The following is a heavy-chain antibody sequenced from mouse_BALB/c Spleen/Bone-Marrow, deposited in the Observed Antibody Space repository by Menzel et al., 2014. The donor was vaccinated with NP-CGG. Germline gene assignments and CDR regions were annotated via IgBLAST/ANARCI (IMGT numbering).Heavy chain of an antibody. Sequence: LEESGGRLVTPGTPLTLTCTISGFSLSTLSMSWVRQAPGKGLEWIGLINSYGSTYYANWVKGRFTISKTSTTVDLKMTSLTTEDTATYFCARNGGESGVGYPLWGQGTLVTVS. CDR2: INSYGST. J-gene: IGHJ3*02. CDR1: GFSLSTLS. V-gene: IGHV5-6-5*01. D-gene: IGHD1-1*02. CDR3: ARNGGESGVGYPL.